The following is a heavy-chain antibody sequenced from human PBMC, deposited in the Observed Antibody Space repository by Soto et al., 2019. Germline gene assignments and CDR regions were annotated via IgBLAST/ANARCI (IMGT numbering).Heavy chain of an antibody. CDR2: ITPYNGKT. CDR1: GYTFITYG. CDR3: ARDTSHYFDH. J-gene: IGHJ4*02. V-gene: IGHV1-18*01. D-gene: IGHD2-2*01. Sequence: GPSVKVSCKASGYTFITYGVTWVRQAPGQGLEWMGWITPYNGKTHYAQKFQDRVTMTTDTAATTAYMELRSLTSDDSAMYFCARDTSHYFDHWGQGILVTVSS.